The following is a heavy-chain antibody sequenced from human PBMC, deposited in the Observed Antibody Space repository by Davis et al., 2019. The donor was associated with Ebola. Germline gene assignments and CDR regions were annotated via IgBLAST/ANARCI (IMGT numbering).Heavy chain of an antibody. D-gene: IGHD6-13*01. CDR2: IRSKANSYAT. J-gene: IGHJ4*02. CDR1: GFTFSGSA. V-gene: IGHV3-73*01. Sequence: GESLKISCAASGFTFSGSAMHWVRQASGKGLEWVGRIRSKANSYATAYAASVKGRFTISRDDSKNTAYLKMNSLKTEDTAVYYCTSRYSSTNDYWGQGTLVTVSS. CDR3: TSRYSSTNDY.